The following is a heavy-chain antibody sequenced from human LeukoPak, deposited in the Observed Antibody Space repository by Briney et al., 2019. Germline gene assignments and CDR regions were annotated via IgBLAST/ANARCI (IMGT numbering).Heavy chain of an antibody. V-gene: IGHV3-21*01. CDR2: ISSSSSYI. D-gene: IGHD6-13*01. CDR3: ARDLAPTGIAAAGTNWFDP. Sequence: GGSLRLSCAASGFTFSSYSMNWVRQAPGKGLEWVSSISSSSSYIYYADSVKGRSTISRDNAKNSLYLQMNSLRAEDTAVYYCARDLAPTGIAAAGTNWFDPWGQGTLVTVSS. CDR1: GFTFSSYS. J-gene: IGHJ5*02.